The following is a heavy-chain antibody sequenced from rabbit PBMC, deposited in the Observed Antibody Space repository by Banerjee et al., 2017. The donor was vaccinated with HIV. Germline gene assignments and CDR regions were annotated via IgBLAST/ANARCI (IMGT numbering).Heavy chain of an antibody. Sequence: QEQLKESGGGLVKPGASLTLTCTASGFSFSSSYFMCWVRQAPGKGLEWIACIYAGSSGSTYYASWAKGRFTISSHNAQNTLYLQLNSLTAADTATYFCVRLYTYGYAGYAGYYFNLWGPGTLVTVS. CDR1: GFSFSSSYF. CDR2: IYAGSSGST. J-gene: IGHJ4*01. CDR3: VRLYTYGYAGYAGYYFNL. V-gene: IGHV1S45*01. D-gene: IGHD6-1*01.